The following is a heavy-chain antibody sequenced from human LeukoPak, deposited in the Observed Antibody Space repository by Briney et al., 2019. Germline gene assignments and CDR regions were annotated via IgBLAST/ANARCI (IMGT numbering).Heavy chain of an antibody. CDR3: AKADSGDYAFDY. CDR1: GFTFSSYA. CDR2: ITDSGGDT. V-gene: IGHV3-23*01. Sequence: GGSLRLSCAGSGFTFSSYAMSWVRQAPGRGLEWVSAITDSGGDTYYTDSVKGRFTISRDNSKNTLHLRMNSLRADDTAVYYCAKADSGDYAFDYWGQGTLVTVSS. D-gene: IGHD4-17*01. J-gene: IGHJ4*02.